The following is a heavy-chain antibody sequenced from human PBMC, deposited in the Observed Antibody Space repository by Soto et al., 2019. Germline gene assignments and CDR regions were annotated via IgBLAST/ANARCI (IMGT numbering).Heavy chain of an antibody. V-gene: IGHV5-51*01. D-gene: IGHD5-12*01. Sequence: GESLKISCKGSGYSFTSYWIGWVRQMPGKGLEWMGITYPGDSDTRYSPSFQGQVTISADKSISTAYLQWSSLKASDTAMYYCARHRREYSGYDYDYYYMDVWGKGTTVTVSS. CDR2: TYPGDSDT. J-gene: IGHJ6*03. CDR3: ARHRREYSGYDYDYYYMDV. CDR1: GYSFTSYW.